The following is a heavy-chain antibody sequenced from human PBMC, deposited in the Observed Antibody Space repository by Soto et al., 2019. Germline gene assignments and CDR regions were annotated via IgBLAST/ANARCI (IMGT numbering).Heavy chain of an antibody. CDR1: GGSISSGDYY. J-gene: IGHJ5*02. CDR3: ARGRRATAANWFDP. V-gene: IGHV4-30-4*01. D-gene: IGHD6-13*01. Sequence: QVQLQESGPELVKPSQTLSLTCTVSGGSISSGDYYWTWIRQPPGKGLEYIGYIYYSGSTYYNPSLKSRVTISIDTSKNQFSLKLNSVTAADTALYYCARGRRATAANWFDPWGQGTLVTVSS. CDR2: IYYSGST.